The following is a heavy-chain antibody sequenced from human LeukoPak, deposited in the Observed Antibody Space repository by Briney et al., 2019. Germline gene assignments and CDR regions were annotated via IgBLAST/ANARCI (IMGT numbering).Heavy chain of an antibody. CDR1: GFTFSSYS. D-gene: IGHD1-26*01. V-gene: IGHV3-21*01. CDR3: ARSIEENPEDY. Sequence: GGSLRLSCAASGFTFSSYSMNWVRQAPGKGLEWVSSISSSSSYIYYADSVEGRFTISRDNAKNSLYLQMNSLRAEDTAVYYCARSIEENPEDYWGQGTLVTVSS. CDR2: ISSSSSYI. J-gene: IGHJ4*02.